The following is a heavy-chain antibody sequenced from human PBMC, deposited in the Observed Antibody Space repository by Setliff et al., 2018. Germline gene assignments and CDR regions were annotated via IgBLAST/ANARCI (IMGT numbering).Heavy chain of an antibody. CDR2: IIHSGST. CDR3: ARALYGYDFDY. CDR1: GGSFSGYY. D-gene: IGHD5-18*01. V-gene: IGHV4-34*12. J-gene: IGHJ4*02. Sequence: SETLSLTCAVYGGSFSGYYWSWIRQPPGKRLEWIGEIIHSGSTNYNPSLKSRVTISVDTSKNQVSLKLNSVTATDTAVYYCARALYGYDFDYWGQGTLVTVSS.